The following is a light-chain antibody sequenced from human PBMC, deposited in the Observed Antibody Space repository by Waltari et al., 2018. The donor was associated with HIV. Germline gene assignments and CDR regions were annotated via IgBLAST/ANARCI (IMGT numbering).Light chain of an antibody. CDR2: DVN. V-gene: IGLV2-11*01. Sequence: QSALTQPRSVSGSPRQSVTISCTGTTTDVGDYNFVSWYQPHPGKAPKLLIYDVNKRPSGVPDRFSGSKSGNTASLTISALQIDDESDYYCCSYAGSHTWVFGGGTRLTVL. CDR3: CSYAGSHTWV. J-gene: IGLJ3*02. CDR1: TTDVGDYNF.